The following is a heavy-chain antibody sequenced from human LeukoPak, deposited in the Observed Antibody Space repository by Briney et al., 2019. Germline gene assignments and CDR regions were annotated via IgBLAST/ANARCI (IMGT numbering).Heavy chain of an antibody. CDR3: ARVPPIVVVTATTHYYMDV. Sequence: SETLSLTCTVSGGSISSSSYYWGWIRQPPGKGLEWIGSIYYSGSTYYNPSLKSRVTISVDTSKNQFSLKLSSVTAADTAVYYCARVPPIVVVTATTHYYMDVWGKGTTVIVSS. V-gene: IGHV4-39*07. CDR1: GGSISSSSYY. CDR2: IYYSGST. D-gene: IGHD2-21*02. J-gene: IGHJ6*03.